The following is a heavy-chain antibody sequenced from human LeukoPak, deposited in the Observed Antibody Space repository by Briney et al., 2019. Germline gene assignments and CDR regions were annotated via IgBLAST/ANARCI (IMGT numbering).Heavy chain of an antibody. V-gene: IGHV3-30-3*01. CDR2: ISYDGSNK. D-gene: IGHD4-23*01. J-gene: IGHJ4*02. CDR3: ARDPATVVTPTGPPDY. Sequence: GGSLRLSCAASGFTFSSYAMHWVRQAPGKGLEWVAVISYDGSNKYYADSVKGRFTISRDNSKNTLYLQMNSLRAEDTAVYYCARDPATVVTPTGPPDYWGQGTLVTVSS. CDR1: GFTFSSYA.